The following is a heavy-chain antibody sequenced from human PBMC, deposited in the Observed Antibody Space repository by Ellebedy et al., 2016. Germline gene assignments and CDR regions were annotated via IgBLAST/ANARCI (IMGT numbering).Heavy chain of an antibody. D-gene: IGHD4-17*01. CDR2: INHSGST. J-gene: IGHJ4*02. V-gene: IGHV4-34*01. Sequence: SETLSLTCAVYGGSFSDNYWSWIRQPPGKGLEWIGEINHSGSTNYNPSLKSRVTISVDTSKNQFSLKLSSVTAADTAVYYCARDNRVTTWYYWGQGTLVTVSS. CDR3: ARDNRVTTWYY. CDR1: GGSFSDNY.